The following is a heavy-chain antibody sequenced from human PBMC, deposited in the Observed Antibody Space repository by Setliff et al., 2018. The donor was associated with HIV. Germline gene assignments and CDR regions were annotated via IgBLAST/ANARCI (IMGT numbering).Heavy chain of an antibody. Sequence: SVKVSCKASGGTFKNDVISWVRQAPGQGLEWMGGITPVFGTANYAQKFQGRVTIIADESTSTAYMEISNLRSEDTAVYYCARGSLLRRTVSNLFETVDYWDYYLDVWGKGATVTVSS. CDR1: GGTFKNDV. CDR3: ARGSLLRRTVSNLFETVDYWDYYLDV. J-gene: IGHJ6*03. V-gene: IGHV1-69*13. CDR2: ITPVFGTA. D-gene: IGHD4-17*01.